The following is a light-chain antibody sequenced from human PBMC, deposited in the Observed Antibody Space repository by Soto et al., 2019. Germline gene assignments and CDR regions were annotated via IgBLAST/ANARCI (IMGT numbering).Light chain of an antibody. V-gene: IGKV1-39*01. Sequence: IQMTQSPSSLSASVGDRVTVTCRASQSINIYLNWYQQKPGKAPTLLIYAAANLQIGVPSRFSGGGSRTDFTLTISSLQAEDFATYYCQQSYRSPYTFGQGTKLEIK. CDR2: AAA. J-gene: IGKJ2*01. CDR3: QQSYRSPYT. CDR1: QSINIY.